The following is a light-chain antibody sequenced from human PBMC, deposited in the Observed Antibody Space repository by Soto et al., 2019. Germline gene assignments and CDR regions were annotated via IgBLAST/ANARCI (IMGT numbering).Light chain of an antibody. Sequence: EIVMTQSPATLSVSPGERANLSCRASQSVSSNLAWYQQKPGQAPRLLIYGASTRATGIPSSFSGSGSWTEVTPTIISIQSEESSAHYCQQYNNWPLTFGGGTKVEIK. CDR3: QQYNNWPLT. V-gene: IGKV3-15*01. CDR2: GAS. J-gene: IGKJ4*01. CDR1: QSVSSN.